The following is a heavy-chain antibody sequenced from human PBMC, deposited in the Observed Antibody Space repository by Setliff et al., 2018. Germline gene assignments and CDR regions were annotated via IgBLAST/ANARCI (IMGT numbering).Heavy chain of an antibody. D-gene: IGHD6-19*01. CDR3: ARASSGWYSAYYYYMDV. Sequence: PSETLSLTCTVSGGSISSYYWSWIRQPPGKGLEWIGYIYYSGSTNFTPSLKSRVTISLDTSKNQFSLNLTSVTAADTAVYYCARASSGWYSAYYYYMDVWGKGTTVTVSS. J-gene: IGHJ6*03. CDR2: IYYSGST. CDR1: GGSISSYY. V-gene: IGHV4-59*08.